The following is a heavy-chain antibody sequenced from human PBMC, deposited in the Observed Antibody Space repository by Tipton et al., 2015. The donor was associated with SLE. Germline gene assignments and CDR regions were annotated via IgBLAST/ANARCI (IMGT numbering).Heavy chain of an antibody. CDR1: GYTFTGYH. Sequence: QSGAEVKKPGASVKVSCKASGYTFTGYHIHWVRQAPGQGLEWMGGIIPIFGTANYAQKFQGRVTITTDESTRTVYMELSSLRSEDTAVYYCASQGYSSSWTGYYYGMDVWGQGTTVTVSS. CDR2: IIPIFGTA. J-gene: IGHJ6*02. V-gene: IGHV1-69*05. D-gene: IGHD6-13*01. CDR3: ASQGYSSSWTGYYYGMDV.